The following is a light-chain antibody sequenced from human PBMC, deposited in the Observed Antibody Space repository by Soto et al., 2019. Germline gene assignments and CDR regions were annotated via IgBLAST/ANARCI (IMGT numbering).Light chain of an antibody. V-gene: IGLV7-43*01. CDR3: LLYYYGARV. CDR1: TGAVTSGYY. Sequence: CASSTGAVTSGYYPTWFQQKPGQAPTSLIYSTTNRHSWTPARFSGSLLGGKADLTLSGVQPEDEAEYYCLLYYYGARVLGGGTKVTVL. J-gene: IGLJ2*01. CDR2: STT.